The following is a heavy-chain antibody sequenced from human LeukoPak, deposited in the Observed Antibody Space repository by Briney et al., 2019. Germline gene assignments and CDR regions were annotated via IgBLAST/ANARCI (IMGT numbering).Heavy chain of an antibody. D-gene: IGHD3-10*01. CDR3: ARGVPWPRYYYGMDV. V-gene: IGHV4-34*01. CDR2: INHSGST. CDR1: GGSFSGYY. J-gene: IGHJ6*02. Sequence: SETLSLTCAVYGGSFSGYYWSWLRQPPGKGLEWIGEINHSGSTNYNPSLKSRGTISVDTSKNQFSLKLSSVTAADTAVYYCARGVPWPRYYYGMDVWGQGTTVTVSS.